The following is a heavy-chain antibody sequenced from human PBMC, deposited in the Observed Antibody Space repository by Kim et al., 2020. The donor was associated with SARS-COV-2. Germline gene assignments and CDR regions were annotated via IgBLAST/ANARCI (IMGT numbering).Heavy chain of an antibody. J-gene: IGHJ5*02. CDR3: VGDRGWFDP. Sequence: GGSLRLSCAASGFTISAYWMRWLRQAPGKGLESVATISQDGSQKYYVNSVRGRFTISRDNDNAKNSVDLQMNRLRPEDTAVYYCVGDRGWFDPWGQGTLVTVSS. CDR2: ISQDGSQK. CDR1: GFTISAYW. D-gene: IGHD3-16*01. V-gene: IGHV3-7*01.